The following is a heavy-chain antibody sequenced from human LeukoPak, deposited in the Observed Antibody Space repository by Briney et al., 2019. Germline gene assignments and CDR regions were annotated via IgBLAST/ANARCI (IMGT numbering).Heavy chain of an antibody. CDR2: ISSSGSTI. CDR1: GFTFSSYE. J-gene: IGHJ6*03. D-gene: IGHD6-13*01. CDR3: ARGLAAAGMSYYYYYMDV. Sequence: PGGSLRLSCAASGFTFSSYEMNWVRQAPGKGLEWVSYISSSGSTIYYADSVKGRFTISRDNAKNSLYLQMNSLRAEDTAVYYCARGLAAAGMSYYYYYMDVWGKGTTVTVSS. V-gene: IGHV3-48*03.